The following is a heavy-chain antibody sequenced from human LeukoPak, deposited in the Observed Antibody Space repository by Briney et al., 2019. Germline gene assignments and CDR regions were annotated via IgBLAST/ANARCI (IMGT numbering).Heavy chain of an antibody. D-gene: IGHD4-17*01. J-gene: IGHJ6*02. Sequence: GGSLRLSCAASGFTFSSYAMSWVRQAPGKGLEWVSAISGSGGSTYYADSVKGRFTISRDNSKNTLYLQMNSLRAKDTAVYYCALTTVTTTYYYYGMDVWGQGTTVTVSS. CDR1: GFTFSSYA. CDR2: ISGSGGST. V-gene: IGHV3-23*01. CDR3: ALTTVTTTYYYYGMDV.